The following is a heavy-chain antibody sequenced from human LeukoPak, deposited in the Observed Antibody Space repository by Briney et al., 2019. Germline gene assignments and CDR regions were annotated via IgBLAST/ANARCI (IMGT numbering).Heavy chain of an antibody. J-gene: IGHJ5*01. CDR3: ARGSPKHDS. V-gene: IGHV4-34*01. CDR1: GGSFSGNN. CDR2: INHSGAT. Sequence: SSETLSLTCAVYGGSFSGNNWNWIRQPPGKGLEWIGEINHSGATKYNPSLKSRLTISVDPSKNQFSLKLKSVTAADTAVYYCARGSPKHDSWGQGTLVTVSS.